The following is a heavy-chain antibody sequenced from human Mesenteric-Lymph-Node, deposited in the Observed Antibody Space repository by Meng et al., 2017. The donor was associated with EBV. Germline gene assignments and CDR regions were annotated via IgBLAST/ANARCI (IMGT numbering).Heavy chain of an antibody. D-gene: IGHD3-16*01. CDR2: ISGYNGNT. V-gene: IGHV1-18*01. CDR3: ARDGGAGGDKGY. J-gene: IGHJ4*02. CDR1: GYTFTTYG. Sequence: QVQLVPSAVGVKKPGASVKVSCKASGYTFTTYGLSWVRQAPGQGLEWMGWISGYNGNTNYAQRFQGRVTMTTDTSTSTAYMELRSLRSDDTAVYYCARDGGAGGDKGYWGQGTLVTASS.